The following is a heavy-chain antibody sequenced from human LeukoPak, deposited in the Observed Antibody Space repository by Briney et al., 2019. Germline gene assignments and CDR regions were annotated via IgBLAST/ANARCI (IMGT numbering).Heavy chain of an antibody. V-gene: IGHV4-59*01. CDR1: DDSISDYY. D-gene: IGHD1-26*01. CDR2: FYNSGRS. CDR3: ARVPDGIVDAFDI. Sequence: PSETLSLTCTVSDDSISDYYRGWIRQPPGKGLEWIGYFYNSGRSTYNPSLKSRVTISADTSKNHFSLKLNSVTTADTAVYYCARVPDGIVDAFDIWGQGTMVTVSS. J-gene: IGHJ3*02.